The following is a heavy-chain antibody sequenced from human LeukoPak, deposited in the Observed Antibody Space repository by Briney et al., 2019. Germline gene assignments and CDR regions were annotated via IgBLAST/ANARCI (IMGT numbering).Heavy chain of an antibody. V-gene: IGHV5-51*01. J-gene: IGHJ4*02. D-gene: IGHD5-18*01. CDR3: ARQGARGYSYGPFDY. CDR2: IYPGDSDT. Sequence: GESLKISCQGSGYSFTDYWIGWVRQMPGKGLEWMGIIYPGDSDTRYSPSFQGQVTISADKSISTAYLQWSSLKASDTAMYYCARQGARGYSYGPFDYWGRGTLVTVSS. CDR1: GYSFTDYW.